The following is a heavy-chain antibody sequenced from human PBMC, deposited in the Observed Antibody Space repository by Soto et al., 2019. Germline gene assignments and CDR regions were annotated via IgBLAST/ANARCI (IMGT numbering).Heavy chain of an antibody. D-gene: IGHD3-22*01. CDR2: ISGSGGST. CDR3: AKSPPLYYYDSSGYYARYFDY. J-gene: IGHJ4*02. V-gene: IGHV3-23*01. Sequence: PWGSLRLSCAASGFTFSSYAMSWVRQAPGKGLEWVSAISGSGGSTYYADSVKGRFTISRDNSKNTLYLQMNSLRAEDTAVYYCAKSPPLYYYDSSGYYARYFDYWGQGTLVTVSS. CDR1: GFTFSSYA.